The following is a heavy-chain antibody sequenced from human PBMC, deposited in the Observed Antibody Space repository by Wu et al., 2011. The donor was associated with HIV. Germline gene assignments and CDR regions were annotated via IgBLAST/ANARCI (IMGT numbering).Heavy chain of an antibody. CDR2: IDPEDGEV. Sequence: EVQLVQSGAEVKKAGATVTISCNVSEYGVFDYYVHWVQQAPGKGLEWMGLIDPEDGEVVYSEKFQGRVSITADTSTDTVFMRLFSLRSEDAGIYYCATTSVVPSAIRSFHMDVWGKGTSVTVSS. D-gene: IGHD2-21*01. CDR1: EYGVFDYY. CDR3: ATTSVVPSAIRSFHMDV. V-gene: IGHV1-69-2*01. J-gene: IGHJ6*03.